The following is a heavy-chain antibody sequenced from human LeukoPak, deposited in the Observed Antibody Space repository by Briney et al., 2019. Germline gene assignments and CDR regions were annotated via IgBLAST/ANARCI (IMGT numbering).Heavy chain of an antibody. Sequence: PSETLSLTCTVSGGSIGSYFWSWIRQPAGKGLEWIGRIYTSGITNYNPSLQSRVTMSLDTSKNQFSLNLSSVTAAATAVYYCARDSTSSRAPDYWGQGTLVTVSS. CDR1: GGSIGSYF. D-gene: IGHD2-2*01. V-gene: IGHV4-4*07. J-gene: IGHJ4*02. CDR2: IYTSGIT. CDR3: ARDSTSSRAPDY.